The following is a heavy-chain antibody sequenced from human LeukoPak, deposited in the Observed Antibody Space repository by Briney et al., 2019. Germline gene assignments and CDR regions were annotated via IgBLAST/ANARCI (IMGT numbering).Heavy chain of an antibody. CDR1: GFSISSHA. D-gene: IGHD3-3*01. J-gene: IGHJ3*02. CDR2: ISGSSAGT. CDR3: AKGGGAGAFDI. Sequence: PGGSLRLSCGASGFSISSHAMSWVRQAPGKGLEWVSAISGSSAGTYYADSVKGRFTISRDNSRNTLYLQMNSLRAEDTAEYYCAKGGGAGAFDIWGQGTMVTVSS. V-gene: IGHV3-23*01.